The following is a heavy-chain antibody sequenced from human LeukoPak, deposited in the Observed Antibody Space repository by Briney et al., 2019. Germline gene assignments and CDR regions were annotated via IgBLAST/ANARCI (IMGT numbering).Heavy chain of an antibody. J-gene: IGHJ6*03. CDR1: GFTFRTYW. D-gene: IGHD2-2*01. V-gene: IGHV3-7*01. CDR2: IKPDGSET. Sequence: GGSLRLSCAASGFTFRTYWMSWVRQAPGKGLEWVGNIKPDGSETYYMGSVKGRFTISRDNARNSLYLQMNSLRAEDTAVYYCAREVTPDYYYYYMDVWGKGTTVTVSS. CDR3: AREVTPDYYYYYMDV.